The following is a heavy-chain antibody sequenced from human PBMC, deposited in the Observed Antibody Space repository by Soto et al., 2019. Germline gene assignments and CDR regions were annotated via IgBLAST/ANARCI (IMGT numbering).Heavy chain of an antibody. V-gene: IGHV1-2*04. Sequence: GASVKVSCQASGYTFTRYYMHWVRQAPGQGLEWMGWINPNSGGTNYAQKFQGWVTMTRDTSISTAYMELGRLRPDDTAVYYCAREHGDSDLNFDYWGQGTLVTVSS. D-gene: IGHD4-17*01. CDR2: INPNSGGT. J-gene: IGHJ4*02. CDR3: AREHGDSDLNFDY. CDR1: GYTFTRYY.